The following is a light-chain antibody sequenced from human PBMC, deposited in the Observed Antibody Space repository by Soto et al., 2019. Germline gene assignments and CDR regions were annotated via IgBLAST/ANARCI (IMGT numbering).Light chain of an antibody. CDR3: QQRSNWPPG. V-gene: IGKV1-39*01. CDR1: QSMRTY. CDR2: AAS. J-gene: IGKJ5*01. Sequence: DIQMTQSPASLSASVGDRVTITCRASQSMRTYLNWYQQKPGKAPNLLIHAASSLQSGVPSRFSGSGSGTDFTLTISSLEPEDFAVYYCQQRSNWPPGFGQGTRLEIK.